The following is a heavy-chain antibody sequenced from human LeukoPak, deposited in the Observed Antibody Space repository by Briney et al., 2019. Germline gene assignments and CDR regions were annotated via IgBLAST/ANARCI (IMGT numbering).Heavy chain of an antibody. CDR2: IYYSGST. CDR3: ARLPPMVRGVKGTNWFDP. J-gene: IGHJ5*02. Sequence: SETLSLTCTVSGGSIGSYYWSWIRQPPEKGLEWIGYIYYSGSTNYNPSLKSRVTISVDTSKNQFSLKLSSVTAADTAVYYCARLPPMVRGVKGTNWFDPWGQGTLVTVSS. CDR1: GGSIGSYY. V-gene: IGHV4-59*08. D-gene: IGHD3-10*01.